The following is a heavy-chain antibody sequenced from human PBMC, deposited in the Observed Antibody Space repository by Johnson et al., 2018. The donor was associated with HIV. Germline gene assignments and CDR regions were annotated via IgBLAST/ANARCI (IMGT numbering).Heavy chain of an antibody. CDR2: ISYDGTDK. Sequence: QVQVVESGGGVVQPGRSLRLSCAASGFIFSTYAMHWVRQVPGKGLEWVALISYDGTDKYYADSVKGRFTISRDNSKKTLYLQMNSLRAEDTAVYYCASPRAVAGGGAFDIWGQGTMVTVSS. CDR1: GFIFSTYA. D-gene: IGHD6-19*01. J-gene: IGHJ3*02. CDR3: ASPRAVAGGGAFDI. V-gene: IGHV3-30*04.